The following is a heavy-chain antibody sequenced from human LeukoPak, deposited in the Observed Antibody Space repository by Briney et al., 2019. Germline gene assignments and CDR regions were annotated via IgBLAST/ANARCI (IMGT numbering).Heavy chain of an antibody. J-gene: IGHJ4*02. Sequence: ASVNVSCKASVYTFTSYDINWVRQATGQGLEWVGWMNPNSGNTGSAQKFQGRVTMTRDTSISTAYMELSSLRSEDTAIYYCARAAGDLDYWGQGTLVTVSS. V-gene: IGHV1-8*01. CDR2: MNPNSGNT. CDR3: ARAAGDLDY. CDR1: VYTFTSYD.